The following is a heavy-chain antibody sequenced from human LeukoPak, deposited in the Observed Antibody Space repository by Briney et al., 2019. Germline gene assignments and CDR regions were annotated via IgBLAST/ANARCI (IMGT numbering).Heavy chain of an antibody. J-gene: IGHJ4*02. CDR1: GGTFSSYA. CDR2: IIPIFGTA. D-gene: IGHD6-19*01. V-gene: IGHV1-69*05. Sequence: SVKVSCKASGGTFSSYAISWVRQAPGQGLEWMGGIIPIFGTANYAQKFQGRVTITTDESTSTAYMELSSLRSEDTAVYYCARDGSYGTYFDYWGQGTLVTVSS. CDR3: ARDGSYGTYFDY.